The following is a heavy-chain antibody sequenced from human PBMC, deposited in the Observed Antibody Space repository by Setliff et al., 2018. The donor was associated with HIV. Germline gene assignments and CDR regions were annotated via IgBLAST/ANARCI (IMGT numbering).Heavy chain of an antibody. D-gene: IGHD6-19*01. CDR1: GFTFSDYY. CDR2: ISSSGTTI. J-gene: IGHJ4*02. V-gene: IGHV3-11*04. Sequence: GGSLRLSCTASGFTFSDYYMSWIRQSPGKGLEWISYISSSGTTIYYADSVKGRFTISRDNAKNTLYLQMNSLRAEDTAVYYCALAGRAVYYWGQGTLVTVSS. CDR3: ALAGRAVYY.